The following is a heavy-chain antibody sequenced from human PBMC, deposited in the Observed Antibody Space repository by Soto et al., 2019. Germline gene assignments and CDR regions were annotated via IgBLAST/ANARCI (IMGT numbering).Heavy chain of an antibody. CDR1: GYTFTSYG. CDR2: ISAYNGNT. J-gene: IGHJ4*02. Sequence: GDPVRIYSRGAGYTFTSYGISWLRQAPGPGLEWMGWISAYNGNTNYAQKLQGRVTITRDTSASTAYMELSSLRSEDTAVYYCARVYYYDSSGYYRGGPAYWGQGTRVTVSA. CDR3: ARVYYYDSSGYYRGGPAY. V-gene: IGHV1-18*04. D-gene: IGHD3-22*01.